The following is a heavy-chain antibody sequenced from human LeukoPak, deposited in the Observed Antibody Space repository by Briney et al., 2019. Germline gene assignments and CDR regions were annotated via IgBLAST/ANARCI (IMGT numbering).Heavy chain of an antibody. CDR3: AKGPVSGSRSPLDY. CDR1: GFTFFSYG. D-gene: IGHD1-26*01. Sequence: PGKTLRLSCAASGFTFFSYGMHWVRQAPGKGRQWVAGISYDGSNKYYVDSVKGRLTISRDNSKNTLYLEMISLRIEDTAVYYCAKGPVSGSRSPLDYWGQGTLVTVSS. V-gene: IGHV3-30*18. CDR2: ISYDGSNK. J-gene: IGHJ4*02.